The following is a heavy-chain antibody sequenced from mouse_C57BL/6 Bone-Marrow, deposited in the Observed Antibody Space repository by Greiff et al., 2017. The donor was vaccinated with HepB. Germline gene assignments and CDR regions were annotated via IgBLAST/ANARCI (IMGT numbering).Heavy chain of an antibody. D-gene: IGHD1-1*01. CDR1: EYEFPSHD. Sequence: EVKLMESGGGLVQPGESLKLSCESNEYEFPSHDMSWVRKTPEKRLELVAAINRDGGRTYYPDTMERRFIISRDNTKKTLYLQMSSLRSEDTALYYCARPFLTSAWFAYWGQGTRVTVSA. V-gene: IGHV5-2*01. CDR3: ARPFLTSAWFAY. J-gene: IGHJ3*01. CDR2: INRDGGRT.